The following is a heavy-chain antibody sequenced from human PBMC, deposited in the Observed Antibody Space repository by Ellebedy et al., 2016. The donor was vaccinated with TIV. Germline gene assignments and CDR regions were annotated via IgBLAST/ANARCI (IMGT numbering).Heavy chain of an antibody. D-gene: IGHD6-19*01. CDR1: GGSISSYY. CDR3: ARLDMYSSCLDY. Sequence: MPSETLSLTCTVSGGSISSYYWGWIRQPPGKGLEWIGSIYYSGSTYYNPSLKSRVTISVDTSKNQFSLKLSSVTAADTAVYYCARLDMYSSCLDYWGQGTLVTVSS. J-gene: IGHJ4*02. CDR2: IYYSGST. V-gene: IGHV4-39*01.